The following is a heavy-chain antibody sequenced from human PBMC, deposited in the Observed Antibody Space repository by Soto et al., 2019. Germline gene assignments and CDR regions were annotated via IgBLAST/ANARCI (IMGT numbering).Heavy chain of an antibody. Sequence: QVQLVESGGGVVQPGGSLRLSCAASGFTFSNFVMHWVRQAPGKGLEWVAATSYDGKNIDYADSVKGRFTISRDNSKNTLYLQMNSLRHEDTAVYYCARDQLILPAHDFFYGSDVWGQGAKVTVSS. V-gene: IGHV3-30*04. J-gene: IGHJ6*02. D-gene: IGHD2-21*02. CDR3: ARDQLILPAHDFFYGSDV. CDR1: GFTFSNFV. CDR2: TSYDGKNI.